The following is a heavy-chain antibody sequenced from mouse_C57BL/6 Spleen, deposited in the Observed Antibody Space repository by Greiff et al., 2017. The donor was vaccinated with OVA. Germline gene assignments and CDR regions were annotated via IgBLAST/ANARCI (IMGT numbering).Heavy chain of an antibody. Sequence: QVQLQQSGAELVRPGASVTLSCKASGYTFTDYEMHWVKQTPVHGLEWIGAIDPETGGTAYNQKFKGKAILTADKSSSTAYMELRSLTSEDSAVYYCTRRLTGTYFDVWGTGTTVTVSS. D-gene: IGHD4-1*01. J-gene: IGHJ1*03. CDR2: IDPETGGT. CDR3: TRRLTGTYFDV. CDR1: GYTFTDYE. V-gene: IGHV1-15*01.